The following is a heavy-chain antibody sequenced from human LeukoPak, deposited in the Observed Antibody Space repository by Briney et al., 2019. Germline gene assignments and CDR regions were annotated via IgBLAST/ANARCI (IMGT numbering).Heavy chain of an antibody. V-gene: IGHV3-9*01. D-gene: IGHD2-2*01. CDR1: GFTLDDYA. Sequence: GGSLRLSCAASGFTLDDYAMHWVRQAPGKGLEWVSGISWNSGSIGYADSVKGRFTISRDNAKNSLYLQMNSLRAEDTALYYCAKGDKPAAVFLSYFDYWGQGTLVTVSS. CDR2: ISWNSGSI. CDR3: AKGDKPAAVFLSYFDY. J-gene: IGHJ4*02.